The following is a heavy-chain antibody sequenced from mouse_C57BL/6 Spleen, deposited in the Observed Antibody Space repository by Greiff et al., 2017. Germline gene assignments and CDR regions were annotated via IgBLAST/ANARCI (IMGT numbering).Heavy chain of an antibody. D-gene: IGHD4-1*01. J-gene: IGHJ2*01. CDR2: IDPSDSYT. CDR1: GYTFTSYW. V-gene: IGHV1-69*01. Sequence: VQLQQPGAELVMPGASVKLSCKASGYTFTSYWMHWVKQRPGQGLEWIGEIDPSDSYTNYNQKFKGKATLTVDKSSSTAYMQLSSLTSEDSAVYYCARNWDVGFGCWGQGTTLTV. CDR3: ARNWDVGFGC.